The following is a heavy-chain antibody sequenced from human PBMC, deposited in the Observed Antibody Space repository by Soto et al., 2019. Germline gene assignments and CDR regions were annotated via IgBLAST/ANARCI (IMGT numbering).Heavy chain of an antibody. V-gene: IGHV3-33*01. CDR1: GFTFSSYG. Sequence: QVQLVESGGGVVQPGRSLRLSCAASGFTFSSYGMHWVRQAPGEGLEWVAVIWYDGSNKYYADSVKGRFTISRDNSKNTLYLQMNSLRAEDTAVYYCARVGAGYSYGYDYWGQGTLVTVSS. J-gene: IGHJ4*02. CDR3: ARVGAGYSYGYDY. CDR2: IWYDGSNK. D-gene: IGHD5-18*01.